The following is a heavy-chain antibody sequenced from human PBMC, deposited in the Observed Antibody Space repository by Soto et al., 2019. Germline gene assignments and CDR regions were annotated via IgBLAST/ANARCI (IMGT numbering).Heavy chain of an antibody. J-gene: IGHJ4*02. V-gene: IGHV3-23*01. D-gene: IGHD6-13*01. CDR3: AKVSYSSSWYSSFKY. CDR2: VGGSGFSGDRT. CDR1: GFSFSSYA. Sequence: LRLSCVASGFSFSSYAMSWVRQAPWRGLEWVSGVGGSGFSGDRTHYADSVKGRFTISRDNSKNTVYLQMNSLRAEDTAVYYCAKVSYSSSWYSSFKYWGQGTLVTVS.